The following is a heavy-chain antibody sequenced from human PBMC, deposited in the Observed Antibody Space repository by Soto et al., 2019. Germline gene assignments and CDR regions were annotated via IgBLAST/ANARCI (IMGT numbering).Heavy chain of an antibody. CDR1: GGTFSSYT. CDR2: IIPILGIA. V-gene: IGHV1-69*04. Sequence: GASVKVSCKASGGTFSSYTISWVRQAPGQGLEWMGRIIPILGIANYAQKFQGRVTITADKSTSTAYMELSSLRSEDTAVYYCARDPTRSGSYYNNWFDPWGQGTLVTVSS. D-gene: IGHD3-10*01. CDR3: ARDPTRSGSYYNNWFDP. J-gene: IGHJ5*02.